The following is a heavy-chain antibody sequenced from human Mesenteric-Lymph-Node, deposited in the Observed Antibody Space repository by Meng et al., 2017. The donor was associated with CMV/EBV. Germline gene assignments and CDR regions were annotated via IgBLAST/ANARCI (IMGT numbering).Heavy chain of an antibody. Sequence: SETLSLTCTVSGGSISSSSYYWGWIRQPPGKGLEWIGSIYYSGSTYYNPSLKSRVTISVDTSKNQFSLKLSSVTAADTAVYYCARHFSDIVVVPYGMDVWGQGTTVTVSS. D-gene: IGHD2-2*01. V-gene: IGHV4-39*01. CDR2: IYYSGST. CDR3: ARHFSDIVVVPYGMDV. J-gene: IGHJ6*02. CDR1: GGSISSSSYY.